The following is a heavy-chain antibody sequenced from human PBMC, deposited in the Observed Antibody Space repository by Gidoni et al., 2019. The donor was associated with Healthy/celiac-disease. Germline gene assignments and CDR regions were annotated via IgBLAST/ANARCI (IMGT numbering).Heavy chain of an antibody. CDR2: IRSKAYGGTT. Sequence: EVQLVESGGGLVQPGRSLRLSCSASGFTFGDYAMSGFRQAPGKGQEWVGFIRSKAYGGTTEYAASVKGRFTISRDDSKSIAYLQMNSLKTEDTAVYYCTRDPKNDYGDYVSDYWGQGTLVTVSS. J-gene: IGHJ4*02. V-gene: IGHV3-49*03. CDR3: TRDPKNDYGDYVSDY. D-gene: IGHD4-17*01. CDR1: GFTFGDYA.